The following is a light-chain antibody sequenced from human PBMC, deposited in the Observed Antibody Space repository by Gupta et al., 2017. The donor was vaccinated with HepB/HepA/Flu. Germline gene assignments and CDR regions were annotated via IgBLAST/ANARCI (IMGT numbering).Light chain of an antibody. CDR1: QSVSDK. CDR3: QQYYAWPLT. V-gene: IGKV3-15*01. Sequence: EIVMTQSPATLSVSPGERATLSCRASQSVSDKLAWYQQKPGQAPRLLIYAASTRATGVAARFSGSGSVTEFTISISSLQSEDFAIYYCQQYYAWPLTFGGGTKVEIK. J-gene: IGKJ4*01. CDR2: AAS.